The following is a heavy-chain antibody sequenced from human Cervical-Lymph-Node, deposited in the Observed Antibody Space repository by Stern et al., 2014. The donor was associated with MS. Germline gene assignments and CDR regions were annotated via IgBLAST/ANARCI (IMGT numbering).Heavy chain of an antibody. CDR1: GFTFSSYA. J-gene: IGHJ6*02. Sequence: QVQLVESGGGVVQPGRPLRLSCPASGFTFSSYALQWVRQAPGKGLEWMAVISSDGSNKYYADSVKGRFTISRDNSKNTLYLQMNSLSAEDTGVYYCAKDQRDATVSAARVYGVDVWGQGTTVTVSS. CDR3: AKDQRDATVSAARVYGVDV. CDR2: ISSDGSNK. V-gene: IGHV3-30*18. D-gene: IGHD1-1*01.